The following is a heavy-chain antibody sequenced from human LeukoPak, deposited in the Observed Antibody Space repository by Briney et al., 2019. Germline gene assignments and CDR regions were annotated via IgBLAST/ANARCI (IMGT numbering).Heavy chain of an antibody. D-gene: IGHD1-14*01. Sequence: GGSLRLSCAASGFIFSNYWMSWVRQAPGKGLVWVANIKQDGSEKFYVDSVKGRFTISRDNAKNSLYLQMNSRRAEDTAVYYCARAKVSDYWGQGTLVTVSS. J-gene: IGHJ4*02. V-gene: IGHV3-7*01. CDR3: ARAKVSDY. CDR1: GFIFSNYW. CDR2: IKQDGSEK.